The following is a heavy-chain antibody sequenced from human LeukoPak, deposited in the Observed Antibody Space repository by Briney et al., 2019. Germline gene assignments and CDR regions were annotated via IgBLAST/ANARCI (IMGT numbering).Heavy chain of an antibody. Sequence: SDTLSLTCSVSGASISSHYWSWIRQPPGKGLEWIGYIHYSGSTNCNPSLKSRVTISLDTSKNQFSLKLTSVTAADTAVYYCSRAGTGFTIPGAYWGQGTLVTVSS. V-gene: IGHV4-59*11. J-gene: IGHJ4*02. CDR1: GASISSHY. CDR3: SRAGTGFTIPGAY. CDR2: IHYSGST. D-gene: IGHD1-14*01.